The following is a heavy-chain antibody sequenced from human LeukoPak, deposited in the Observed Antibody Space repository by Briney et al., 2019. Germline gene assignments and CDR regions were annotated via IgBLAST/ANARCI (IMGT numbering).Heavy chain of an antibody. D-gene: IGHD1-26*01. CDR2: IIPIFGTA. V-gene: IGHV1-69*13. Sequence: GASVKVSCKASGGTFSSYAISWVRQAPGQGLEWMGGIIPIFGTANYAQKFQGRVTITADESTSTAYMELSSLRSEDTAVYYCAKQLVGAFDYWGQGTLVTVSS. CDR3: AKQLVGAFDY. CDR1: GGTFSSYA. J-gene: IGHJ4*02.